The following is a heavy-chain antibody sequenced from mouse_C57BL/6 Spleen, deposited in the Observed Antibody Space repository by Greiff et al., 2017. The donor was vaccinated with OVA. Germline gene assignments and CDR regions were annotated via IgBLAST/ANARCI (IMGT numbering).Heavy chain of an antibody. CDR1: GFTFTDYY. V-gene: IGHV7-3*01. CDR3: ARSTYYYGSSYGAMDY. D-gene: IGHD1-1*01. Sequence: EVMLVESGGGLVQPGGSLSLSCAASGFTFTDYYMSWVRQPPGKALEWLGFIRNKANGYTTEYSASVKGRFTISRDNSQSILYLQMNALRAEDSATYYCARSTYYYGSSYGAMDYWGQGTSVTVSS. J-gene: IGHJ4*01. CDR2: IRNKANGYTT.